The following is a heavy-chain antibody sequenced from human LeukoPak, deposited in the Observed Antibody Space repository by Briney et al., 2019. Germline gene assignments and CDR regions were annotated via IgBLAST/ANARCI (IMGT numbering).Heavy chain of an antibody. CDR1: GDSISSTSYY. Sequence: SETLSLTCTVSGDSISSTSYYWGWIRQPLGKGLEWIGNIYYSGSAYYNPSLKSRVTISVDTSKNQFSLKLSSVTAADTAVYYCAVTFGVVPLHWGQGTLVTVSS. V-gene: IGHV4-39*01. D-gene: IGHD3-3*01. J-gene: IGHJ4*02. CDR2: IYYSGSA. CDR3: AVTFGVVPLH.